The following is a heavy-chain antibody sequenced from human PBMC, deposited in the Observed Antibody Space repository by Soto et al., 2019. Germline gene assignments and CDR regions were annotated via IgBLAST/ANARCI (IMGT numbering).Heavy chain of an antibody. CDR1: GGTFNRYA. J-gene: IGHJ6*02. CDR2: IIPIFGIG. Sequence: QVHLVQSGAEVKKPGSSVKVSCKASGGTFNRYAISWVRQAPGQGLEWMGGIIPIFGIGNDAQRFQGRVTITADESTGTAYMELSSLRSEDTGVYYCARSAITLFGVVSIPPHYYSEMDVWGHGTAVTVSS. V-gene: IGHV1-69*01. CDR3: ARSAITLFGVVSIPPHYYSEMDV. D-gene: IGHD3-3*01.